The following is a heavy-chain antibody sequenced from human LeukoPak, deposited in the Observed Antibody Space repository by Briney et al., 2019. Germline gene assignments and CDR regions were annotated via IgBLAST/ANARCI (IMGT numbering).Heavy chain of an antibody. CDR3: AKDRGGYSYGWTFDY. CDR2: ICGDGGST. CDR1: GYTFDDYA. J-gene: IGHJ4*02. V-gene: IGHV3-43*02. D-gene: IGHD5-18*01. Sequence: PGGSLRLSCAASGYTFDDYAMHWVRQGPGKGLEWVSLICGDGGSTYYADSVKGRFTISRGNSKNSLYLQMNSLRTEDTALYYCAKDRGGYSYGWTFDYWGQGTLVTVSS.